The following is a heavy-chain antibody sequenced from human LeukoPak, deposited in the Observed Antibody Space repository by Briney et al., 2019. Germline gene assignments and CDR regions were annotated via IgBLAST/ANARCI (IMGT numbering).Heavy chain of an antibody. CDR2: IYSGGST. CDR1: GFTVSSNY. J-gene: IGHJ6*03. D-gene: IGHD1-14*01. V-gene: IGHV3-66*01. Sequence: GVLRLSCAASGFTVSSNYMSWVRQAPGKGLEWVSVIYSGGSTYYADSVKGRFIISRDNSKNTLYLQMNSLRAEDTAVYYCARVGRETKDPYYYMDVWGKGTTVTISS. CDR3: ARVGRETKDPYYYMDV.